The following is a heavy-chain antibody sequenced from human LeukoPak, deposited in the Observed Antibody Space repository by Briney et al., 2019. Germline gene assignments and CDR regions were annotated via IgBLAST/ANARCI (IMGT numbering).Heavy chain of an antibody. CDR2: ISSSSYI. V-gene: IGHV3-21*01. Sequence: PGGSLRLSCAASGFTFSSYSMNWVRQAPGKGLEWVSSISSSSYIYYAGSVKGRFTISRDNAMNSLYLQMNSLRAEDTAVYYCARVMYDSAFDYWGQGTLVTVSS. J-gene: IGHJ4*02. CDR3: ARVMYDSAFDY. CDR1: GFTFSSYS. D-gene: IGHD3-3*01.